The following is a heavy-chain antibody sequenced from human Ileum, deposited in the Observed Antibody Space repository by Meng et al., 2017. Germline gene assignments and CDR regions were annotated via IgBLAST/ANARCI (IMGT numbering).Heavy chain of an antibody. J-gene: IGHJ4*02. CDR2: INAGDGGT. Sequence: QVQLARPRAEGEQPGASLSVSFKPFGYTCTNYYVHWVRQAPGQGLDWMGLINAGDGGTTYAQKFQDRVTLTRDTSTSTLYMEVRSLRSDDTAMYYCVGDSHGFGDGPFWGQGTLVTVSS. D-gene: IGHD4-17*01. CDR3: VGDSHGFGDGPF. V-gene: IGHV1-46*01. CDR1: GYTCTNYY.